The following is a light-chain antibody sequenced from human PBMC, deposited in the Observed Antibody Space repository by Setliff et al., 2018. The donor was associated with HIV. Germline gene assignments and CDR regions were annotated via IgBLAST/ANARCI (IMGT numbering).Light chain of an antibody. CDR2: DVT. V-gene: IGLV2-14*03. CDR1: SSDVGSRYNY. J-gene: IGLJ1*01. CDR3: CSYLSTNNDV. Sequence: QSALTQPASVSGSPGQSITISCTGTSSDVGSRYNYVSWHQQHPGKAPKLIIFDVTYRPSGVSDRFSGSKSGNTASLTISGLQAEDEADYYCCSYLSTNNDVFGSGTKVTVL.